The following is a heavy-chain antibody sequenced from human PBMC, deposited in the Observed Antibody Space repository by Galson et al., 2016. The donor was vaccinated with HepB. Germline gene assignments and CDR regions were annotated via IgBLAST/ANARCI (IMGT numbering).Heavy chain of an antibody. J-gene: IGHJ4*02. CDR3: AGGDCASGICYNNPDY. V-gene: IGHV3-11*01. D-gene: IGHD2-8*01. CDR2: ISHRGGDESI. CDR1: EFTLDAYY. Sequence: SLRLSCAASEFTLDAYYMGWIRQAPGKGLELLGYISHRGGDESISYADSVKGRFTISRDDAKNSLYLQMNSLTGEDTAVYYCAGGDCASGICYNNPDYWGQGTLVTVSS.